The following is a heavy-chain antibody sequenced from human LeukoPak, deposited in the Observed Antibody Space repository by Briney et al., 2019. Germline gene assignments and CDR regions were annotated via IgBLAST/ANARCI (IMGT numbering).Heavy chain of an antibody. V-gene: IGHV3-23*01. D-gene: IGHD6-13*01. CDR3: TKGGDFTNSWYYYGMDV. CDR1: GFTFDMYA. CDR2: VSGGVGAT. J-gene: IGHJ6*02. Sequence: GGSLRLSCAASGFTFDMYAISWGRQAPGKGLEWVASVSGGVGATYYSDSVRGRFTISRDNSKKTVSLQLNSLRAEDTAVYYCTKGGDFTNSWYYYGMDVWGQGTTVILSS.